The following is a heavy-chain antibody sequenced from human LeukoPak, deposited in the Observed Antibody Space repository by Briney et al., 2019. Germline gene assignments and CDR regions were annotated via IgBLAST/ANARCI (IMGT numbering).Heavy chain of an antibody. D-gene: IGHD4-23*01. CDR1: GFTFSNYA. J-gene: IGHJ4*02. Sequence: GGSLRLSCAASGFTFSNYAMSWVRQAPGKGLEWVSSISGSGGSTYYVDSVRGRFTISRDNSKNTLHLQMNILRAEDTAAYYCAKLGGNVAFWGQGTLVTVSS. V-gene: IGHV3-23*01. CDR3: AKLGGNVAF. CDR2: ISGSGGST.